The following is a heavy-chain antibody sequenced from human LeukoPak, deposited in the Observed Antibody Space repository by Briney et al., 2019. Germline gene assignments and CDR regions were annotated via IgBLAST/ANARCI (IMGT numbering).Heavy chain of an antibody. CDR3: ATGRVWFDY. J-gene: IGHJ4*02. Sequence: HSETLSLTCAVYGGSFSGYYWSWIRQPPGKGLEWIGEINHSGSTNYNPSLKSRVTISVDTSKNQFSLKLSSVTAADTAVYYCATGRVWFDYWGQGTLVTVSS. CDR1: GGSFSGYY. V-gene: IGHV4-34*01. CDR2: INHSGST. D-gene: IGHD3-10*01.